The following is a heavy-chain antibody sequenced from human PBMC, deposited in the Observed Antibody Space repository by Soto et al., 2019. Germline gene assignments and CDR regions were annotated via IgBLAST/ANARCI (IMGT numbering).Heavy chain of an antibody. CDR3: ARVGSWPQWDY. CDR1: GYTFTSYY. Sequence: ASVKVSCKASGYTFTSYYMHWVRRAPGQGLEWMGIINPSGGSTSYAQKFQGRVTMTRDTSTSTVYMELSSLRSEDTAVYYCARVGSWPQWDYWGQGTLVTVSS. D-gene: IGHD6-13*01. J-gene: IGHJ4*02. CDR2: INPSGGST. V-gene: IGHV1-46*03.